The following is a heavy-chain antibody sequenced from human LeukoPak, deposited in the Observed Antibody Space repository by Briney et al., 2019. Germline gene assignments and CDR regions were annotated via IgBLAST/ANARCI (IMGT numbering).Heavy chain of an antibody. D-gene: IGHD6-19*01. CDR2: ISAGGGGGDAT. V-gene: IGHV3-23*01. CDR1: DFTFSSHA. J-gene: IGHJ4*02. CDR3: AKDRGMAVASSKVGFDY. Sequence: GGSLTLSCAASDFTFSSHAMRWVRQAPATGLQWVSCISAGGGGGDATYYADSVKGRFTISRDNSKRTLYLQMNSLRPEDTAVYYCAKDRGMAVASSKVGFDYWGPGTLVTVSS.